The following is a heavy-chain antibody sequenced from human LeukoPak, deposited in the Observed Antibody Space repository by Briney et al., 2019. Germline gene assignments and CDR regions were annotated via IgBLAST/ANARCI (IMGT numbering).Heavy chain of an antibody. CDR1: GFTFSSYA. V-gene: IGHV3-64*01. Sequence: PGGYLRLYCAASGFTFSSYAMHWVCQAPGKGLEYVSAISSNGGSTYYANSVKGRFTISRDNSKNTLYLQMSSLRAEDMAVYYCARDPIYCSGGSCYSVVHGYFDYWGQGTLVTVSS. J-gene: IGHJ4*02. CDR2: ISSNGGST. D-gene: IGHD2-15*01. CDR3: ARDPIYCSGGSCYSVVHGYFDY.